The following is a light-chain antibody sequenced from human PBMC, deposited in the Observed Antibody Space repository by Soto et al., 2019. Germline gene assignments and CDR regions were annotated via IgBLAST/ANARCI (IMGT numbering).Light chain of an antibody. Sequence: EIVLTQSPGTLSLSPGERATLSCRASQSVSSSYLAWYQQKPGQAPRLLIYGASSRATGIPDRFSGSGSGTDFTLTIRRLEAEDFAVYYCQQYGSSPGYTFGQGTKLEIK. J-gene: IGKJ2*01. V-gene: IGKV3-20*01. CDR3: QQYGSSPGYT. CDR2: GAS. CDR1: QSVSSSY.